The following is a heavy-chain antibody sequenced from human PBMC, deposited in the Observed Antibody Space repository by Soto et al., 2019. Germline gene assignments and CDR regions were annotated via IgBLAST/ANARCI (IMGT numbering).Heavy chain of an antibody. V-gene: IGHV3-30-3*01. D-gene: IGHD3-16*01. Sequence: QVQLVESGGGVVQPGRSLRLSCAASGFTFSSYAMHWVRQAPGKGLEWVAVISYDGSNKYYADSVKGRFTISSDNSKNTLYLQMNRLRAEDTAVSYCAGALSCYGRDVWGQGTTVTVSS. J-gene: IGHJ6*02. CDR3: AGALSCYGRDV. CDR2: ISYDGSNK. CDR1: GFTFSSYA.